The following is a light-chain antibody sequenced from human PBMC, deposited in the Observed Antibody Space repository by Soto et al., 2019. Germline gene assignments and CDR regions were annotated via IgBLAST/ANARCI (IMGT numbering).Light chain of an antibody. Sequence: DIQMTQFPSSVSASVGASVAITCRASQIISNWVACYQQKPGTAPRLLIYAATTLNSGVPSRFSGRRSGTDFTRTITDLQHEDFAICYCQQAYSFPFTFGPGTKVHLK. CDR2: AAT. CDR1: QIISNW. J-gene: IGKJ3*01. CDR3: QQAYSFPFT. V-gene: IGKV1-12*01.